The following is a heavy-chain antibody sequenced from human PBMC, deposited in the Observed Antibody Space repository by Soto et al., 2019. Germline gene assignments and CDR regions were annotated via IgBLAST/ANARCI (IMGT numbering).Heavy chain of an antibody. Sequence: GGSLRLSCAASGFTFSSYWMHWVRQAPGKGLVWVSRINSDGSSTSYADSVKGRFTISRDNAKNTLYLQMNSLTAEDTSLYYCAKGFVSLGYFDYWGLGTLVTVSS. D-gene: IGHD2-15*01. V-gene: IGHV3-74*01. J-gene: IGHJ4*02. CDR1: GFTFSSYW. CDR3: AKGFVSLGYFDY. CDR2: INSDGSST.